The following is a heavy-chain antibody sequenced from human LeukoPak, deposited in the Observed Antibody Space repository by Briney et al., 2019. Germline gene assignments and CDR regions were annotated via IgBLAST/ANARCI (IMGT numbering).Heavy chain of an antibody. D-gene: IGHD2-21*01. CDR3: AKDFRIGYSAHFDY. V-gene: IGHV3-23*01. Sequence: GGSLRLSCAGSGFTFRSHAMSWVRQAPEKGLEFVSGIYENGGTTYYADSVKGRFSIFRDNSKNTLYLQMDSLRGEDTAVYYCAKDFRIGYSAHFDYWGQGALVTVSS. CDR1: GFTFRSHA. CDR2: IYENGGTT. J-gene: IGHJ4*02.